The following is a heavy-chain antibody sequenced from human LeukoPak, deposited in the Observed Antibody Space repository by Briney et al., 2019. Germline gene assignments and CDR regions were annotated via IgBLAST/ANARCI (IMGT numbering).Heavy chain of an antibody. CDR1: GFTFSSYS. CDR3: ARAAMVRGVDYFDY. V-gene: IGHV3-23*01. J-gene: IGHJ4*02. D-gene: IGHD3-10*01. CDR2: ISSSGDST. Sequence: PGGSLRLSCAASGFTFSSYSMAWVRQAPGKGLEWVSVISSSGDSTYFADSVRGRFTISRDNSKNTLYLQMNSLRAEDTAVYYCARAAMVRGVDYFDYWGQGNLVTVSS.